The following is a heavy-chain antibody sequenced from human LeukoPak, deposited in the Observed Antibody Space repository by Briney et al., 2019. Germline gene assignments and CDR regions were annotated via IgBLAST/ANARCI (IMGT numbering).Heavy chain of an antibody. CDR3: ARGHPNPYSSSWYGPIDY. CDR1: GFTFSSYS. J-gene: IGHJ4*02. CDR2: ISSSSYI. D-gene: IGHD6-13*01. Sequence: GGSLRLSCAASGFTFSSYSMNWVRQAPGKGLEWVSSISSSSYIYYADSVKGRFTISRDNAKNSLYLQMNSLRAEDTAVYYCARGHPNPYSSSWYGPIDYWGQGTLVTVSS. V-gene: IGHV3-21*01.